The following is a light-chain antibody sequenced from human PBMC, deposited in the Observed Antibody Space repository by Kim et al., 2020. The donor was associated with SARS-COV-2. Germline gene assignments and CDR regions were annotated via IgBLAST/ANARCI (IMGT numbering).Light chain of an antibody. J-gene: IGKJ2*01. V-gene: IGKV3-15*01. CDR3: QQYNNWPYT. CDR1: QSISSN. Sequence: SVSPRKRATLPCRASQSISSNLAWDQQKPGQAPRLLIYGAFTRATGIPARCSGSGSGTEFTLTNSSLQSEDFALYYCQQYNNWPYTFGQGTKLEI. CDR2: GAF.